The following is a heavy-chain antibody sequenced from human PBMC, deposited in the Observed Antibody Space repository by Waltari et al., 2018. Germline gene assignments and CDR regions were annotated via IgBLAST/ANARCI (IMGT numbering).Heavy chain of an antibody. CDR2: IYYSGGT. CDR1: GGSISSSSYY. D-gene: IGHD3-22*01. J-gene: IGHJ3*02. V-gene: IGHV4-39*01. CDR3: ARGPYYYDSSGPTPRAFDI. Sequence: QLQLQESGPGLVKPSETLSLTCTVSGGSISSSSYYWGWIRQPPGKGLEWIGRIYYSGGTYYNPALKSRVNISVDTSKNQFSLKLSSVTAADTAVYYCARGPYYYDSSGPTPRAFDIWGQGTMVTVSS.